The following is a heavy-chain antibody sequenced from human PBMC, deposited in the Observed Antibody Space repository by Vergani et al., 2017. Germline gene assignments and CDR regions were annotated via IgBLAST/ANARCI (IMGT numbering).Heavy chain of an antibody. CDR3: ARDYSR. D-gene: IGHD5-18*01. Sequence: QVQLQESGPGLVKPSQTLSLTCTVSGGSISSGSYYWSWIRQPAGKGLEGIGRIYTSGSTNYNPSLKSRVTISVDTSKNQFSLKLSSVTAADTAVYYCARDYSRWGQGTLVTVSS. V-gene: IGHV4-61*02. J-gene: IGHJ4*02. CDR1: GGSISSGSYY. CDR2: IYTSGST.